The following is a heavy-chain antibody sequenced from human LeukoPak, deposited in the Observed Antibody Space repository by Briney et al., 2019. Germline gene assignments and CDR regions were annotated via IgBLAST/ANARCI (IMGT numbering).Heavy chain of an antibody. CDR2: INPNTGVT. J-gene: IGHJ4*02. CDR1: GYIFTGNY. CDR3: ARGAGTTAQDFDY. Sequence: GASVTVSCSSSGYIFTGNYIHWVRQAPGQGLEWMGWINPNTGVTNYAQNFQDRVTMTRDTSISTAYMELSRLRSDDTAVYYCARGAGTTAQDFDYWGQGTLVTVSS. V-gene: IGHV1-2*02. D-gene: IGHD1-7*01.